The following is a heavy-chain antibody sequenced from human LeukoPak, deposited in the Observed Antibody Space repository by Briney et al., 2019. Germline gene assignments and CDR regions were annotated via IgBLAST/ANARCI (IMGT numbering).Heavy chain of an antibody. CDR2: IYYSGSI. J-gene: IGHJ4*02. V-gene: IGHV4-31*03. CDR3: ARARGPDYSNYLTSFDY. D-gene: IGHD4-11*01. CDR1: GGSISSGDYY. Sequence: SETLPLTCTVSGGSISSGDYYWSWIRQHPGKGLEWIGYIYYSGSIYYNPSLKSRVTISVDTSKNQFSLKLSSVTAADTAVYYCARARGPDYSNYLTSFDYWGQGTLVTVSS.